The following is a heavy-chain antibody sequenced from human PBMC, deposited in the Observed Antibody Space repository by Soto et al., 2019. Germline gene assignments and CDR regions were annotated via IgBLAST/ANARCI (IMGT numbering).Heavy chain of an antibody. CDR2: IYNSGSA. Sequence: PSETLSLTCIVSGDSIDSYYWNWIRQSPGRGLEWIGYIYNSGSAIYNPSLKSRVTLSVDTSKNQFSLKLRSVTAADTAVYFCSRLRYGGYFDYWGQGRPVTVSS. CDR3: SRLRYGGYFDY. CDR1: GDSIDSYY. J-gene: IGHJ4*02. D-gene: IGHD3-16*02. V-gene: IGHV4-59*08.